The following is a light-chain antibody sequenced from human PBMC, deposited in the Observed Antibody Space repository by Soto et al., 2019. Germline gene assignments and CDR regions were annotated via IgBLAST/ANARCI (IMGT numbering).Light chain of an antibody. Sequence: EIVLTPSPATLSLTPGERATLSCRASQSVSSGYLAWYQQKPGQAPRLLMSGASSRATGIPDRFSGSGSGTDFTLTISRLDPEDFAVYYCQQYGSSPPMYTFGQGTKVDIK. J-gene: IGKJ2*01. V-gene: IGKV3-20*01. CDR1: QSVSSGY. CDR3: QQYGSSPPMYT. CDR2: GAS.